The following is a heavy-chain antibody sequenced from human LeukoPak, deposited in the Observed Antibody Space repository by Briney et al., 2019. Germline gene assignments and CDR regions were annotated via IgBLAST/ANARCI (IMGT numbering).Heavy chain of an antibody. CDR2: INHSGST. D-gene: IGHD3-3*01. CDR3: ARGRSYYEFWSGYLDY. J-gene: IGHJ4*02. CDR1: GGSFSGYY. Sequence: PSETLSLTCAVYGGSFSGYYWSWIRQPPGKGREWIGEINHSGSTNYNPSLKSRVTISVDTSKNQFSLKLSSVTAADTAVYYCARGRSYYEFWSGYLDYWGQGTLVTVSS. V-gene: IGHV4-34*01.